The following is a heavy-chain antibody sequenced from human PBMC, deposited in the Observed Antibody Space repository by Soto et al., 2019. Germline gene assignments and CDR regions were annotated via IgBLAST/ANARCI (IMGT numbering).Heavy chain of an antibody. J-gene: IGHJ5*02. CDR2: ISAYNGNT. CDR1: GYTFTSYG. Sequence: ASVKVSCKASGYTFTSYGISGVRQAPGQGLEWMGWISAYNGNTNYAQKLQGRVTMTTDTSTSTAYMELRSLRSDDTAVYYCARVIHYYDSSGYYQNWFERLGQGTLVAVCS. V-gene: IGHV1-18*01. D-gene: IGHD3-22*01. CDR3: ARVIHYYDSSGYYQNWFER.